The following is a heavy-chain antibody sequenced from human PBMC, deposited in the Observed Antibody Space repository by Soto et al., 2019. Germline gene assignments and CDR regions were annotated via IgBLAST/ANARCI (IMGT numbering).Heavy chain of an antibody. V-gene: IGHV1-3*01. D-gene: IGHD4-17*01. Sequence: ASVKVSCKASGYTFTSYAMHWVRQAPGQRLEWMGWINAGNGNTKYSQKFQGRVTITRDTSASTAYMELSSLRSEDTAVYYCASGHTVTTRDYYYYYXMDVWGQGTTVTVSS. CDR1: GYTFTSYA. CDR2: INAGNGNT. CDR3: ASGHTVTTRDYYYYYXMDV. J-gene: IGHJ6*02.